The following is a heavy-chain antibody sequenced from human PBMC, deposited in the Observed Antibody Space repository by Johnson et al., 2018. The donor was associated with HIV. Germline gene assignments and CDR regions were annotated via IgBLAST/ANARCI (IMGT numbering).Heavy chain of an antibody. Sequence: VQLVESGGGVVRPGGSQRLSCEASEITFHDQGMKWVRQTPGKGLEWVSGISWNSDNIAYADSVKGRFTIARDNAKHSLHLQMNSLRTEDTAIYYCAKDRVRYSSDVDALDMWGQGTMVTVSS. D-gene: IGHD6-19*01. J-gene: IGHJ3*02. CDR1: EITFHDQG. V-gene: IGHV3-9*01. CDR2: ISWNSDNI. CDR3: AKDRVRYSSDVDALDM.